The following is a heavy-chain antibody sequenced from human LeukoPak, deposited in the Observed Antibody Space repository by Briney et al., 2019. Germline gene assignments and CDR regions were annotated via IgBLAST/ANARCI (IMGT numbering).Heavy chain of an antibody. CDR2: INTDGSIT. J-gene: IGHJ4*02. CDR1: GFTSSDYW. V-gene: IGHV3-74*01. Sequence: GGSLRLSCAASGFTSSDYWIHWVRQAPGKGLVWVSRINTDGSITNYADSVKGRFSISRDNAKNTLYLQMSSLRAEDTAVYYCARDRGPRTGFMVREAYDYWGQGTLVTVSS. CDR3: ARDRGPRTGFMVREAYDY. D-gene: IGHD3-10*01.